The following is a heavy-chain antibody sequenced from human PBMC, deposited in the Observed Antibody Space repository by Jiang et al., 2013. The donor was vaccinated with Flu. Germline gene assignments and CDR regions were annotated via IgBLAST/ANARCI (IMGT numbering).Heavy chain of an antibody. CDR2: ISGSGGST. V-gene: IGHV3-23*01. D-gene: IGHD5-24*01. Sequence: TFSSYAMSWVRQGSREGGWEWVSAISGSGGSTYYADSVKGRFTISRDNSKNTLYPQMNSLRVEDTAVYYCAKDLESRDGYNNRDSNDYWGQGTLVTVSS. CDR3: AKDLESRDGYNNRDSNDY. CDR1: TFSSYA. J-gene: IGHJ4*02.